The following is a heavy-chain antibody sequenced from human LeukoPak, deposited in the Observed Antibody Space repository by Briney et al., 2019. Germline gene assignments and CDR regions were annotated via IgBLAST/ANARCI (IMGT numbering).Heavy chain of an antibody. Sequence: VASVKVSCKASGGTFSSYAISWVRQAPGQGLEWMGGIIPIFGTANYAQKFQGRVTNTADESTSTAYVELSSLRSEDTAVYYCARGSVDYGGNTRVTEFDYWGQGTLVTVSS. J-gene: IGHJ4*02. CDR2: IIPIFGTA. CDR1: GGTFSSYA. CDR3: ARGSVDYGGNTRVTEFDY. V-gene: IGHV1-69*13. D-gene: IGHD4-23*01.